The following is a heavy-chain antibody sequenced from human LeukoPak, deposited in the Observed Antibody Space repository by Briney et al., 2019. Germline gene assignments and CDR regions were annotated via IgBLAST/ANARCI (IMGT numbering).Heavy chain of an antibody. CDR2: MNPNSANT. V-gene: IGHV1-8*01. J-gene: IGHJ6*02. CDR3: ARLASSSWPLYYYYGMDV. Sequence: SVKVSCKASGYTFTSYDINWVRQATGQGLEWMGWMNPNSANTGYAQKFQGRVTMNRNTSTSTAYMELSSLRSEDTAVYYCARLASSSWPLYYYYGMDVWGQGTTVTVSS. CDR1: GYTFTSYD. D-gene: IGHD6-13*01.